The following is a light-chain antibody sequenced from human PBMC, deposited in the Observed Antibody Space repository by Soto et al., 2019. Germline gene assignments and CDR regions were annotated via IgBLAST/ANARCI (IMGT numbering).Light chain of an antibody. CDR3: SSYTTSSTVL. V-gene: IGLV2-14*03. Sequence: QSVLAQPASVSGSPGHSITLPRTGTSSDVGDYHYVSWYQQHPGKAPKLMIYDVSYRPSGVSNRFAGSKSGDTASLTISGLQAEDEADYYCSSYTTSSTVLFGGGTKVTVL. CDR1: SSDVGDYHY. CDR2: DVS. J-gene: IGLJ2*01.